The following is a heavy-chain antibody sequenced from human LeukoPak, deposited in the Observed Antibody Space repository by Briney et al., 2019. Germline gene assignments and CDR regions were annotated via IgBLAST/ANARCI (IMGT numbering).Heavy chain of an antibody. CDR3: AREGGRYDYVWGSYRYTRTFDY. CDR2: IIPIFGTA. D-gene: IGHD3-16*02. Sequence: GASVKVSCKASGGTFSSYAISWVRQAPGQGLEWMGGIIPIFGTANYAQKFQGRVTITADESTSTAYMELSSLRSEDTAVYYCAREGGRYDYVWGSYRYTRTFDYWGQGTLVTVSS. CDR1: GGTFSSYA. J-gene: IGHJ4*02. V-gene: IGHV1-69*19.